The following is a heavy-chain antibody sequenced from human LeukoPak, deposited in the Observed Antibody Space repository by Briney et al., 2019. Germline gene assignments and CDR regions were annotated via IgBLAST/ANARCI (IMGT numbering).Heavy chain of an antibody. CDR3: ATDNYGWGSHDS. J-gene: IGHJ5*01. CDR1: GFTFSSYS. V-gene: IGHV3-21*01. CDR2: ISSSSSYI. D-gene: IGHD3-10*01. Sequence: GGSLRLSCAASGFTFSSYSMNWVRQAPGKGLEWVSSISSSSSYIYYADSVKGRFTISRDNAKNSLYLQMNSLRVEDTAVYYCATDNYGWGSHDSWGQGTLVTVSS.